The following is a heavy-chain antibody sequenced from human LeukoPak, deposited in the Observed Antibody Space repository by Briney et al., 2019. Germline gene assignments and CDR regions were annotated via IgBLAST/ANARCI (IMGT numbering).Heavy chain of an antibody. CDR1: GFTFSSYW. CDR2: IKQDGSEK. D-gene: IGHD6-19*01. Sequence: GGSLRLSCAASGFTFSSYWMSWVRQAPGKGLEWVANIKQDGSEKYYVDSVKGRFTISRDNAKNSLYLQMNSLRAEDTAVYYCARDRIAVAGTGYYYCYGMDVWGQGTTVTVSS. J-gene: IGHJ6*02. CDR3: ARDRIAVAGTGYYYCYGMDV. V-gene: IGHV3-7*01.